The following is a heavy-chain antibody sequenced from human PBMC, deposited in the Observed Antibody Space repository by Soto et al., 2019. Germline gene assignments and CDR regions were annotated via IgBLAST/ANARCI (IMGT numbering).Heavy chain of an antibody. V-gene: IGHV1-69*01. Sequence: QVQLVQSGAEVKKPGSSVKVACKSSGGIFGSNAISWVRQAPGQGLERMGWIIPMFRTPNYAQKFQGRVTSTADESTIAAYMALNSLRSEDTAVYFCARDGVDTPMIYWGQGTLLTVSS. J-gene: IGHJ4*02. CDR3: ARDGVDTPMIY. CDR1: GGIFGSNA. CDR2: IIPMFRTP. D-gene: IGHD5-18*01.